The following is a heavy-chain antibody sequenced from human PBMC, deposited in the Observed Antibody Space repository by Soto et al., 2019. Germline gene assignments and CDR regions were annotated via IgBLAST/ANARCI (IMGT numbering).Heavy chain of an antibody. V-gene: IGHV4-39*01. D-gene: IGHD3-3*01. CDR2: IYYSGST. J-gene: IGHJ4*02. Sequence: SETLSLTCTVSGGSISSSSYYWGWIRQPPGKGLEWIGSIYYSGSTYYNPSLRSRVTISVDTSKNQFSLKLSSVTAADTAVYYCAKAPSITIFGAPFDYWGQGTLVTVSS. CDR1: GGSISSSSYY. CDR3: AKAPSITIFGAPFDY.